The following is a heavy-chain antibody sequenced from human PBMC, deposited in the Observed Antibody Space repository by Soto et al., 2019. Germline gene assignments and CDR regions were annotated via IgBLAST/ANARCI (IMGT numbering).Heavy chain of an antibody. J-gene: IGHJ4*02. CDR2: IYWDDDK. CDR1: GFSLTTSRVG. D-gene: IGHD3-10*02. CDR3: AHMFGTVSHLGY. Sequence: QITLKESGPTLVKPTQTLTRTCTFSGFSLTTSRVGVGWIRQPPGKALEWLALIYWDDDKRYSPSLRSRLTITKDTSKNQVVLTMTNMDPVDTATYYCAHMFGTVSHLGYWGQGTLVTVSS. V-gene: IGHV2-5*02.